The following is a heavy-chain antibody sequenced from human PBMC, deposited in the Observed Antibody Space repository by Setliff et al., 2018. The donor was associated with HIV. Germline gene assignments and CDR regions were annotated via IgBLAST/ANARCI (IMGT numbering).Heavy chain of an antibody. V-gene: IGHV4-39*07. CDR2: IHYNGRT. CDR3: AREAMYYYDTSGHPQGFDY. J-gene: IGHJ4*02. D-gene: IGHD3-22*01. CDR1: GDSITNDDYY. Sequence: PSETLSLTCTVSGDSITNDDYYWGWIRQPPGKGLEWIAIIHYNGRTYYDPSLKSRVTISLGTSRWQFSLTLNSVSAADTAVYFCAREAMYYYDTSGHPQGFDYWGQGTLVTVSS.